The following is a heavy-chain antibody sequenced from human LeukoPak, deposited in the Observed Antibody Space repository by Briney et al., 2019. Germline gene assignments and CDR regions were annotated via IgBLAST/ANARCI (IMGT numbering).Heavy chain of an antibody. V-gene: IGHV3-21*01. Sequence: GRSLRLSCAASGFTFSSYSMNWVRQAPGKGLEWVSSISSSSSYIYYADSVKGRFTISRDNAKNSLYLQMNSLRAEDTAVYYCARFRVGDSYGFLGYYYYGMDVWGRGTTVTVSS. CDR3: ARFRVGDSYGFLGYYYYGMDV. CDR2: ISSSSSYI. D-gene: IGHD5-18*01. J-gene: IGHJ6*02. CDR1: GFTFSSYS.